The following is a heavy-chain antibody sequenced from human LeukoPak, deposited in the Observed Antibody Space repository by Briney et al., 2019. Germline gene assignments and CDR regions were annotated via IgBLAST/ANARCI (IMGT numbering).Heavy chain of an antibody. D-gene: IGHD1-26*01. Sequence: ASVKVSCKASGYTFTTYAMNWVRQAPGQGLERMGWINTNTGNPTYAQGFTGRFVFSLDTSVSTAYLQISSLEAEDTAVYYCARDHGSQKYWFDPWGQGTLVTVSS. CDR1: GYTFTTYA. J-gene: IGHJ5*02. CDR2: INTNTGNP. V-gene: IGHV7-4-1*02. CDR3: ARDHGSQKYWFDP.